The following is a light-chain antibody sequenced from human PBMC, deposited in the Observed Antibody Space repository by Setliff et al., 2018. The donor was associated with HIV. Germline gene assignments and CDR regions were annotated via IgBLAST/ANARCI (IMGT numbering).Light chain of an antibody. V-gene: IGLV2-14*01. Sequence: QSVLTQPASVSGSPGQSITISCTGTSSDVGGYNYVSWYQHHPGKAPKLMICEVSTRPSGVSNRFSGSKSGNTASLTISGLQADDEADYYCSSYTSSSLYVFGTGTKVTVL. J-gene: IGLJ1*01. CDR2: EVS. CDR1: SSDVGGYNY. CDR3: SSYTSSSLYV.